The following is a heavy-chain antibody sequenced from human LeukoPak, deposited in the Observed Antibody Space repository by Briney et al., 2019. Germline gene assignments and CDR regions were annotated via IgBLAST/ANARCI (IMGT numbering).Heavy chain of an antibody. CDR1: GFTFSRYS. V-gene: IGHV3-66*01. CDR3: ARYYDILTGPEG. D-gene: IGHD3-9*01. J-gene: IGHJ4*02. CDR2: IYSGGST. Sequence: GGSLRLSCAASGFTFSRYSMNWVRQAPGKGLEWVSVIYSGGSTYYADSVKGRLTISRDNSKNTLYLQMNSLRAEDTAVYYCARYYDILTGPEGWGQGTLVTVSS.